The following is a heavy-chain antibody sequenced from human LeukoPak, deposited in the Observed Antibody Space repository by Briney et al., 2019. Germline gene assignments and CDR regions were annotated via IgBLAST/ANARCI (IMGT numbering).Heavy chain of an antibody. CDR1: GYTFTSYY. CDR3: ARAVPRIAARPSPRIDWFDP. CDR2: INPSGGSI. V-gene: IGHV1-46*01. Sequence: ASVKVSCKASGYTFTSYYMHWVRQAPGQGLEWMGIINPSGGSISYAQKFQGRVTMTRDMSTSTVYMELSSLRSEDTAVYYCARAVPRIAARPSPRIDWFDPWGQGTLVTVSS. J-gene: IGHJ5*02. D-gene: IGHD6-6*01.